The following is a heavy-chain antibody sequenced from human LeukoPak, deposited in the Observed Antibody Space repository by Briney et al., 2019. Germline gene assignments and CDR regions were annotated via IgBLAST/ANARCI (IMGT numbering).Heavy chain of an antibody. V-gene: IGHV5-51*01. CDR3: ARSPLDEYCSGGSCYRNWFDP. CDR2: IYPGDSDT. Sequence: GESLKISCKGSGYSFTSYWIGWVRQMPGKGLEWMGIIYPGDSDTRYSPSFQGQVTISADKSISTAYLQWSSLKASDTAMYYCARSPLDEYCSGGSCYRNWFDPWGQGTLVTVS. J-gene: IGHJ5*02. D-gene: IGHD2-15*01. CDR1: GYSFTSYW.